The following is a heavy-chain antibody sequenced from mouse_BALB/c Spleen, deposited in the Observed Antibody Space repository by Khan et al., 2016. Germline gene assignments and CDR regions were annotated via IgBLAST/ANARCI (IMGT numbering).Heavy chain of an antibody. CDR3: AEDYYGSDWFAY. CDR2: INTNTGEP. Sequence: QMQLVQSGPELKKPGASVKISCKASGYTFTNYGMNWVKQAPGKGLKWMGWINTNTGEPTYAEEFKGQVAFTVETSASTAYMQLNNLKNEDTATFFCAEDYYGSDWFAYWGQGTLVTVSA. V-gene: IGHV9-3*02. CDR1: GYTFTNYG. D-gene: IGHD1-1*01. J-gene: IGHJ3*01.